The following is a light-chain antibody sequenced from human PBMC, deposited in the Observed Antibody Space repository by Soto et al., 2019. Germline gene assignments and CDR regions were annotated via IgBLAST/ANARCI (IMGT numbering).Light chain of an antibody. CDR2: EVS. Sequence: QSLLTQPASVSGSPGQSITISCTGTSSDVGSYNLVSWYQQHPGKAPKLMIYEVSKRPSGVSNRFSGSKSGNTASLTISGLQAEDEADYYCCSYAGSSTSPFGGGTKVTVL. CDR1: SSDVGSYNL. V-gene: IGLV2-23*02. J-gene: IGLJ2*01. CDR3: CSYAGSSTSP.